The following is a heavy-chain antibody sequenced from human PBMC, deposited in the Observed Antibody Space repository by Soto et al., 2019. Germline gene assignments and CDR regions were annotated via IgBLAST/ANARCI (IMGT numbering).Heavy chain of an antibody. CDR2: LYNAERT. J-gene: IGHJ4*02. CDR3: AREPLAHSYFDF. CDR1: GGSVTNHY. V-gene: IGHV4-4*07. Sequence: SETLSLTCTVSGGSVTNHYWSWIRQPAGKGLEWLGRLYNAERTTYNPALKGRVTMSMDTANNQFSLKLTSVTAADTAVYFCAREPLAHSYFDFWGQGTLVTVS.